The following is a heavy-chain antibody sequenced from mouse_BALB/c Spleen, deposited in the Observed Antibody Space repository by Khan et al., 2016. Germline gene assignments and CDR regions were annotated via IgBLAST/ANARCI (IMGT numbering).Heavy chain of an antibody. CDR2: IYPGSGDT. J-gene: IGHJ3*01. CDR3: AISQLRLRFAY. CDR1: GYTFTDHY. V-gene: IGHV1-84*02. D-gene: IGHD1-2*01. Sequence: QVQLKQSGPELVKPGASVKISCKASGYTFTDHYVNWVKQKPGQGLEWIGWIYPGSGDTKYNEKFKGKATLTVDTSSSTAYMQLSSLTSEDTAVSFCAISQLRLRFAYWGQGTLVTVSA.